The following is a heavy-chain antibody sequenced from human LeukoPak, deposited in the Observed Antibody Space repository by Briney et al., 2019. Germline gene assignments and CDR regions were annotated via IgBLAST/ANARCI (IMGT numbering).Heavy chain of an antibody. D-gene: IGHD6-19*01. Sequence: QPGRSLRLSCAASGFTFSSYGMHWVRQAPGKGLEWVAVISYDGSNKYYADSVKGRFTISRDNSKNTLYLQMNSLRAEDTAVYYCARDRSEESSSGWYGPMVYYGMDVWGRGTTVTVSS. CDR3: ARDRSEESSSGWYGPMVYYGMDV. J-gene: IGHJ6*02. CDR2: ISYDGSNK. CDR1: GFTFSSYG. V-gene: IGHV3-30*03.